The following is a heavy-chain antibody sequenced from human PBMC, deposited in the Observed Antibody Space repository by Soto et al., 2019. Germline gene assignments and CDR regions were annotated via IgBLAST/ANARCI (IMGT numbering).Heavy chain of an antibody. CDR2: ISPIFGTA. D-gene: IGHD2-21*02. CDR1: GGTFSSYA. V-gene: IGHV1-69*13. J-gene: IGHJ6*02. CDR3: ARGDRVPPYYYYGMDV. Sequence: ASVKVSCKASGGTFSSYAISWVRQAPGQGLEWMGGISPIFGTANYAQKFQGRVTITADESTSTAYMELSSLRSEDTAVYFCARGDRVPPYYYYGMDVWGQGTPVTVSS.